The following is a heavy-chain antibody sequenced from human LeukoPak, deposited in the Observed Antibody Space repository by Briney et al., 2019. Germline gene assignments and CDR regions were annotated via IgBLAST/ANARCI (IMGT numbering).Heavy chain of an antibody. V-gene: IGHV4-59*12. CDR3: ARAPLVAAAFDY. D-gene: IGHD6-13*01. CDR1: DGSISNYF. J-gene: IGHJ4*02. CDR2: IYYNGET. Sequence: SETLSLTCTVSDGSISNYFWSWIRQAPGKGLEWIGYIYYNGETNCNPSLKSRVSISVDTSKNQFSLKLSSVTAADTAVYYCARAPLVAAAFDYWGQGTLVTVSS.